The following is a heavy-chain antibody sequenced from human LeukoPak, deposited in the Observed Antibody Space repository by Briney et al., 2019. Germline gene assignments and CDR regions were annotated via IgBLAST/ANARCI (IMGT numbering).Heavy chain of an antibody. CDR3: ARDGYGDYRKFDP. V-gene: IGHV1-2*02. CDR2: INPNSGGT. Sequence: ASVKVSCKASGYTFTGYYMHWVRQAPGQGLEWMGWINPNSGGTNYAQKLQGRVTMTRDTSISTAYMELSRLRSDDTAVYYCARDGYGDYRKFDPWGQGTLVTVSS. CDR1: GYTFTGYY. J-gene: IGHJ5*02. D-gene: IGHD4-17*01.